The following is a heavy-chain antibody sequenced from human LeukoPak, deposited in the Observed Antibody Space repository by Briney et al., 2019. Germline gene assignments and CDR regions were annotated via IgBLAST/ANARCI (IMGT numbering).Heavy chain of an antibody. Sequence: SETLSLTCTVSAGSIRSYYWTWIRQPPRKGLEWIGYIFPSGSPYYNPSLETRVTISLDTSNNQFSLKLSSVTAADTAVYYCASRTGYCSSTSCYPSPYNWNYVWGHWFDPWGQGTLVTVSS. J-gene: IGHJ5*02. CDR1: AGSIRSYY. V-gene: IGHV4-4*09. CDR2: IFPSGSP. CDR3: ASRTGYCSSTSCYPSPYNWNYVWGHWFDP. D-gene: IGHD2-2*01.